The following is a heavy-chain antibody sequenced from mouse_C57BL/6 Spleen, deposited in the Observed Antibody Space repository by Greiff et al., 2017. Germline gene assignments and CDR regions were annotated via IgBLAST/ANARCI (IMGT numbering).Heavy chain of an antibody. J-gene: IGHJ1*03. V-gene: IGHV1-85*01. CDR2: IYPRDGST. CDR3: ARYDYGNHGWYFDV. D-gene: IGHD2-1*01. Sequence: QVQLKQSGPELVKPGASVKLSCKASGYTFTSYDINWVKQRPGQGLEWIGWIYPRDGSTKYNEKFKGKATLTVDTYSSTAYMELHSLTSEDSAVYFCARYDYGNHGWYFDVWGTGTTVTVSS. CDR1: GYTFTSYD.